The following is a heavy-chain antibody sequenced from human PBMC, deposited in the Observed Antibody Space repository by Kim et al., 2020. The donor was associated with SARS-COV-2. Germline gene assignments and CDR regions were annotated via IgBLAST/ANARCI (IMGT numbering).Heavy chain of an antibody. D-gene: IGHD3-10*01. CDR3: ARGRILWFGELSDARYYFDY. CDR2: ISAYKGNT. V-gene: IGHV1-18*04. Sequence: ASVKVSCKASGYTFTSYGISWVRQAPGQGLEWMGWISAYKGNTNYAQKLQGRVTMTTDTSTSTASMELRSLRSDEPAVYYCARGRILWFGELSDARYYFDYWGQGTLVTVSS. J-gene: IGHJ4*02. CDR1: GYTFTSYG.